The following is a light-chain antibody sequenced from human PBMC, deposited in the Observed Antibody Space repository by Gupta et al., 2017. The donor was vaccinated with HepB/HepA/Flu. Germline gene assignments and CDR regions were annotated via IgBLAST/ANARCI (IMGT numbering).Light chain of an antibody. CDR2: TAS. CDR1: QSILRF. J-gene: IGKJ3*01. Sequence: DIQMTQSPSSLSAFVGDRVTITCRSSQSILRFLNWFQKKPGKAPNLLIYTASTLQSGVPSRFSGGGSGTDFTLNISSLQPEDFATYYCQQTDSVPQTFGHGTKVDIK. CDR3: QQTDSVPQT. V-gene: IGKV1-39*01.